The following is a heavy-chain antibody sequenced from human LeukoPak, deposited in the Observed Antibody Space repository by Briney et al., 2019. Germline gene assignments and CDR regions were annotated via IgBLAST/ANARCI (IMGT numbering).Heavy chain of an antibody. CDR3: ARDSIAVTGDFDF. J-gene: IGHJ4*02. V-gene: IGHV3-74*01. CDR1: GFTFSSYW. CDR2: IDSDGSGP. D-gene: IGHD6-19*01. Sequence: PGGSLRLSYAASGFTFSSYWMHWVRQTPGKGLVWVSLIDSDGSGPTYADSVKGRFTISRDNSKNTLYLQMNSLRAEDTAVYYCARDSIAVTGDFDFWGQGTLVTVSS.